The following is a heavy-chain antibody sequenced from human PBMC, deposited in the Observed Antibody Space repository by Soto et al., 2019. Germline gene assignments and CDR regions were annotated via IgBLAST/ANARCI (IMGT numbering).Heavy chain of an antibody. CDR3: VKKSIGTVTNPVYWSFDL. D-gene: IGHD4-17*01. CDR2: TSGGGDVA. J-gene: IGHJ2*01. Sequence: EVQLLESGGGLIQPGGSLRLSCTASGFTFINYAMNWVRQAPGKGLYWVSGTSGGGDVAFYADSVKGRFAISRDNSKNHLSLQMNSLRAEDSAFYYCVKKSIGTVTNPVYWSFDLWGRGTLVTVSS. V-gene: IGHV3-23*01. CDR1: GFTFINYA.